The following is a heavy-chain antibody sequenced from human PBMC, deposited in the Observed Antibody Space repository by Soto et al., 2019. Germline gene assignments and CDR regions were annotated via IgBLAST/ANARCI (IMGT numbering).Heavy chain of an antibody. CDR1: GYTFTSYD. CDR3: AGGQVWFGEVTNYYGMDV. Sequence: QVQLVQSGAEVKKPGASVKVSCKASGYTFTSYDINWVRQATGQGLEWMGWMNPNSGNTGYAQKFQGRVTMTRNTSISTAYMELRSLRSEDTAGYYCAGGQVWFGEVTNYYGMDVWGQGTTVTVSS. V-gene: IGHV1-8*01. D-gene: IGHD3-10*01. CDR2: MNPNSGNT. J-gene: IGHJ6*02.